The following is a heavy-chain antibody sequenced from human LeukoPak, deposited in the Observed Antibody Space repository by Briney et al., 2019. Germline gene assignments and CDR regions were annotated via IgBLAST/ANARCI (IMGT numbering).Heavy chain of an antibody. J-gene: IGHJ4*02. Sequence: GGSLRLSCAASGFTLSNYWMKWVRQPSGKGLEWVATINPDGSEKLYVDSVKGRFTISRDNAENSLYLQMNSLRAEDTAVYYCATYYDFWSAYRSDYWGQGTLVTVSS. CDR2: INPDGSEK. CDR1: GFTLSNYW. V-gene: IGHV3-7*01. CDR3: ATYYDFWSAYRSDY. D-gene: IGHD3-3*01.